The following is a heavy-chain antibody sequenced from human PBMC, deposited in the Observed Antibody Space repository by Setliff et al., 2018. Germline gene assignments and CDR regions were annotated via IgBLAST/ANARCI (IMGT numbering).Heavy chain of an antibody. V-gene: IGHV3-30*02. CDR1: GFAFSTYG. J-gene: IGHJ5*02. CDR2: IRYGGSKK. CDR3: ARDPNGDYVGAFDP. D-gene: IGHD4-17*01. Sequence: GSLRLSCAASGFAFSTYGIHLVRHTPGKGLEWVAYIRYGGSKKDYADYVRGRFTISRDNSRNSLYLQMNSLRVEDTASYYCARDPNGDYVGAFDPWGQGILVTVSS.